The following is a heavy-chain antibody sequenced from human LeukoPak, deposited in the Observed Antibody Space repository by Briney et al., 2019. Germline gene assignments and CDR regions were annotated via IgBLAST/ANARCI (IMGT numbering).Heavy chain of an antibody. V-gene: IGHV3-53*01. CDR1: GFTFSSNY. D-gene: IGHD6-19*01. J-gene: IGHJ4*02. Sequence: GGSLRLSCAASGFTFSSNYMSWVRQAPGKGLEWVSVIYSGGSTYYSDAVKGRFTISRDNSKTTLSLHMNSLRAEDTAVYYCARLKSDIAVAGSIDYWGQGTLVTVSS. CDR2: IYSGGST. CDR3: ARLKSDIAVAGSIDY.